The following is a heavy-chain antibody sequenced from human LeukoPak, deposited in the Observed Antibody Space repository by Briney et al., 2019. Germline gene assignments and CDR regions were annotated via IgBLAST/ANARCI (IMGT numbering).Heavy chain of an antibody. CDR1: GFTFSNYA. CDR2: ISSNGGST. D-gene: IGHD3-10*01. J-gene: IGHJ4*02. Sequence: GGALRLSCSASGFTFSNYAMHWVRQALGRGLEYVSAISSNGGSTYFADSVKGRFTISRDNSKSTLYLQMSSLRAEDTAVYYCVKDGYAYGSVFDYWGQGTLVTVSS. V-gene: IGHV3-64D*06. CDR3: VKDGYAYGSVFDY.